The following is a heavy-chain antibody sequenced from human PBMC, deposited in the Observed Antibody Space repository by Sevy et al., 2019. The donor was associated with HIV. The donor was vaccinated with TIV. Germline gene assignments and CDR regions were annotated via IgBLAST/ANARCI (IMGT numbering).Heavy chain of an antibody. CDR1: GFTFSSYG. Sequence: GGSLRLSCAASGFTFSSYGMHWVRQAPGKGLEWVAVISYDGSNKYYADSVKGRFTISRDNSKNTLYLQMNSLRAEDTAVYYCANRGPSTPWGQGTLVTVSS. CDR2: ISYDGSNK. V-gene: IGHV3-30*18. J-gene: IGHJ5*02. CDR3: ANRGPSTP. D-gene: IGHD3-10*01.